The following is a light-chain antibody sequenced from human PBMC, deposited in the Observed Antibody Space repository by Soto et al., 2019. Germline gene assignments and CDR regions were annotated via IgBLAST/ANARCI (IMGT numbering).Light chain of an antibody. CDR2: DVS. Sequence: QSVLTQPRSVSGSPGQSVTISCTGTSSDVGGYNYVSWYQQHTGKAPKLMIYDVSKRPSGVPDRFSGSKSGNTASLTISGLQAEDAADYYCCSYAGSYPQVVFGGGTKLTVL. J-gene: IGLJ2*01. CDR1: SSDVGGYNY. V-gene: IGLV2-11*01. CDR3: CSYAGSYPQVV.